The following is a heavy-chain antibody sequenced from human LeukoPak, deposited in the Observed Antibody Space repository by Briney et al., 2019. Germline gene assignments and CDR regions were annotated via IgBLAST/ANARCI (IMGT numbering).Heavy chain of an antibody. CDR1: GFTFSSYS. V-gene: IGHV3-21*01. CDR3: ARDSIGYCSSTSCYGDGYYYYYYYMDV. Sequence: GGSLRLSCAASGFTFSSYSMNWVRQAPGKGLEWVSSISSSSSYIYYADSVKGRFTISRDNAKNSLYLQMNSLRAEDTAVYYCARDSIGYCSSTSCYGDGYYYYYYYMDVWGKGTTVTVSS. J-gene: IGHJ6*03. D-gene: IGHD2-2*01. CDR2: ISSSSSYI.